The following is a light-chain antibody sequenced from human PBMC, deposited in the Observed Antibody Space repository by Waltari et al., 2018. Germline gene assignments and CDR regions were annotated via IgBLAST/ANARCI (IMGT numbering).Light chain of an antibody. CDR1: NSNPGPNH. CDR2: RNH. J-gene: IGLJ3*02. V-gene: IGLV1-47*01. Sequence: QPLLTPTPTASGTPGQTVAIPCSRRNSNPGPNHVSWYVQIPGTAPKLVIYRNHERPSGIPDRFSGSKSGTSATLAITGLRSEDEADYYCSAWDDSLSAWVFGGGTSLTVL. CDR3: SAWDDSLSAWV.